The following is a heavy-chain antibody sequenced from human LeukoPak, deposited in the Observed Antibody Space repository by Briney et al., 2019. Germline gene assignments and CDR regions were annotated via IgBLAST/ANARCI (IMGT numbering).Heavy chain of an antibody. J-gene: IGHJ4*02. Sequence: SETLSLTCTVSGGSISSLYWSWIRQPPGKGLEWIGYIYYSGSTKYNPSLKSRVTISVDTSKNQFSLKVSSVTAADTAVYYCASSTVTDTGFDYWGQGTLVTVSS. CDR1: GGSISSLY. D-gene: IGHD4-11*01. CDR3: ASSTVTDTGFDY. V-gene: IGHV4-59*11. CDR2: IYYSGST.